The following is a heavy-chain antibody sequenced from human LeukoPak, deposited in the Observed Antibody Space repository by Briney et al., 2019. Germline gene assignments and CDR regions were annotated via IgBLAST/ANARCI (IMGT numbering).Heavy chain of an antibody. D-gene: IGHD4-17*01. J-gene: IGHJ4*02. CDR3: ARIMTTVTTVEY. CDR2: ISSSSSMI. Sequence: GGSLRLSCAASGFTFSTYSMNWVRQAPGRGLEWVSYISSSSSMIYYADSVKGRFTISRDNAKNSLYLQMNSLRAEDTAVYYCARIMTTVTTVEYWGQGTLVTVSS. V-gene: IGHV3-48*01. CDR1: GFTFSTYS.